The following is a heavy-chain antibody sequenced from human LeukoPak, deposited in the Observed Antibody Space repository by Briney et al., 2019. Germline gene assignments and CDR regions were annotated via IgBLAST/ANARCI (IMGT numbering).Heavy chain of an antibody. D-gene: IGHD4-23*01. V-gene: IGHV3-43D*03. Sequence: GGSLRLSCAASGFSFDDYAMHWARQAPGKGLEWVSVISLDGDTTNYADSVKVRFTISRVNSKNSLFLQMSSLRPEDTALYYCAKAGSDSGGQTLEHWGQGTLVTVSS. CDR2: ISLDGDTT. J-gene: IGHJ4*02. CDR1: GFSFDDYA. CDR3: AKAGSDSGGQTLEH.